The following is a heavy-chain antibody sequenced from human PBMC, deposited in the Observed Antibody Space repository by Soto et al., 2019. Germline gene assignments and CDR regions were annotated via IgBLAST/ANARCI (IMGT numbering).Heavy chain of an antibody. CDR1: GYTLTRYV. J-gene: IGHJ5*02. Sequence: ASVKVSCKASGYTLTRYVISWVRQAPGQGLEWMGWISAYNGNTNYAQKLQGRVTMTTDTSTSTAYMELRSLRSDDTAVYYCARDRLGNYYDSSGYYGWFDPWGQGTLVXVSS. D-gene: IGHD3-22*01. V-gene: IGHV1-18*01. CDR3: ARDRLGNYYDSSGYYGWFDP. CDR2: ISAYNGNT.